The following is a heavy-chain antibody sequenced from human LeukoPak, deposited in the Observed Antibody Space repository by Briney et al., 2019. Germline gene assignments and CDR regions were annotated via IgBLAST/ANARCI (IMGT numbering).Heavy chain of an antibody. Sequence: PGGSLKLSCAASGFILSGSVLLCVRQASGRGLEWVGRIRSKADNDATAYGASVKGRFTISRDDSRNTAYLQMNSLKTEDTAMYYCTIGVYWGQGTLVTVSS. V-gene: IGHV3-73*01. CDR2: IRSKADNDAT. CDR1: GFILSGSV. CDR3: TIGVY. J-gene: IGHJ4*02.